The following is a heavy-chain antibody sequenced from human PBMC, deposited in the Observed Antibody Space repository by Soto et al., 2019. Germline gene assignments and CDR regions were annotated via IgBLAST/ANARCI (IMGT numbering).Heavy chain of an antibody. Sequence: SETLSLTCTVSGGSISSYYWSWIRQPPGKGLEWIGYMYNTGSTIYNPSLKSRVTISVDTSKNQFSLKLNSVTAVDTAVYYCARVPSPWGQGTLVTVSS. CDR2: MYNTGST. CDR1: GGSISSYY. J-gene: IGHJ5*02. CDR3: ARVPSP. V-gene: IGHV4-59*01.